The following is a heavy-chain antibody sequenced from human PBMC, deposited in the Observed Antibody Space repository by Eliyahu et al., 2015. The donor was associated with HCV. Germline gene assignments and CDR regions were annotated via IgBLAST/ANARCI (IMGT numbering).Heavy chain of an antibody. CDR3: AKGFTITMVRGPYYPNGMDV. Sequence: EVQLLESGGGLVQPGGSLRLSCAASGFTFSSXAMSWVRXAPGKGXXXVSAISGXGGSTYYADPVKGRFTISRDNSKNTLYLQMISLRAEDTAVYYCAKGFTITMVRGPYYPNGMDVWGQGTTVTVSS. CDR1: GFTFSSXA. J-gene: IGHJ6*02. V-gene: IGHV3-23*01. CDR2: ISGXGGST. D-gene: IGHD3-10*01.